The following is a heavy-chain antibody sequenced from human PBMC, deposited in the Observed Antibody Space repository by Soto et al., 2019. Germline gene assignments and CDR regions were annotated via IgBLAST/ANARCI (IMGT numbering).Heavy chain of an antibody. V-gene: IGHV4-31*03. J-gene: IGHJ4*02. CDR2: IYNSGYI. CDR3: AKSRRGAVATFDF. D-gene: IGHD2-15*01. Sequence: SETLSLTCTVSGASVSNGGYYWSWIRQHPEKGLEWIGYIYNSGYITYNPSLKSRIIVSGDTSRNQLSLKMRSVTAADTAVYFCAKSRRGAVATFDFWGQGTPVTVSS. CDR1: GASVSNGGYY.